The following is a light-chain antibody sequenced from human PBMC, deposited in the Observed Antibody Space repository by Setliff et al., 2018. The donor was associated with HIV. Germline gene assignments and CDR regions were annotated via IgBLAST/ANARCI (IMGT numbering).Light chain of an antibody. CDR3: CSYAGSSTYV. Sequence: QSALAQPASVSGSAGQSITISCTGTSTDVGTYSLVSWYQQHPAKAPKLIIYEVTKQPSGVSNRFSGSTSGNTAYLTISGLQAEDEADYYCCSYAGSSTYVFGSGTKVTVL. CDR1: STDVGTYSL. CDR2: EVT. V-gene: IGLV2-23*02. J-gene: IGLJ1*01.